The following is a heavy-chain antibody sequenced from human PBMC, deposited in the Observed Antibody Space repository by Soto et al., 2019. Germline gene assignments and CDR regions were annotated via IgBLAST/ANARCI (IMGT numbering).Heavy chain of an antibody. D-gene: IGHD4-17*01. CDR2: IYYSGST. CDR1: GGSITSGGYY. Sequence: QVQLQESGPGLVKPSQTLSLTCTVSGGSITSGGYYWSWIRQHPGKGLEWIGYIYYSGSTPYNPSLKSRGTISVDTSKNQFSLKLSSVPAADTAVYYCARALTTVTVFDPWGQGTLVTVSS. CDR3: ARALTTVTVFDP. V-gene: IGHV4-31*03. J-gene: IGHJ5*02.